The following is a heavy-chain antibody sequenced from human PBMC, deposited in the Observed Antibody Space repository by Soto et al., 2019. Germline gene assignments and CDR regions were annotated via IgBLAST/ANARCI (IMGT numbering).Heavy chain of an antibody. J-gene: IGHJ4*02. CDR1: GFTFSNYN. V-gene: IGHV3-21*01. CDR2: ISSVSSYI. CDR3: ATDFSNSWYFFDY. Sequence: FLRLSCAASGFTFSNYNMNWVRQAPGKGLEWVSSISSVSSYIYYADSVRGRFTISRDNAKNSLDLQLNSLRAEDTAVYYCATDFSNSWYFFDYWGRGTLVTASS. D-gene: IGHD6-13*01.